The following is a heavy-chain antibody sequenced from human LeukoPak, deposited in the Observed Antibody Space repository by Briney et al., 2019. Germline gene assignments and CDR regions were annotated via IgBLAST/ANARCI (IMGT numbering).Heavy chain of an antibody. J-gene: IGHJ6*04. CDR3: ARDAFYCSSTSCYGLDV. Sequence: PSETLSLTSTVSGGSISSGGYYWSWIRQHPGKGLEWIGYIYYSGSTYYNPSLKSRVTISVDTSKNQFSLKLSSVTAADTAVYYCARDAFYCSSTSCYGLDVWGKGTTVTVSS. D-gene: IGHD2-2*01. CDR1: GGSISSGGYY. V-gene: IGHV4-31*03. CDR2: IYYSGST.